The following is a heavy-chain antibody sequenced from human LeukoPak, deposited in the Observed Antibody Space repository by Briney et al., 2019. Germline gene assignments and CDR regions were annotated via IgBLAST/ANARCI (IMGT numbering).Heavy chain of an antibody. J-gene: IGHJ5*02. V-gene: IGHV4-30-4*01. CDR3: ARVSDYGGGGFDP. Sequence: SSETLSLTCTVSGGSISSGDYCWSWIRQPPGKGLEWIGYIYYSGSTYYNPSLKSRVTISVDTSKNQFSLKLSSVTAADTAVYYCARVSDYGGGGFDPWGQGTLVTVSS. CDR2: IYYSGST. D-gene: IGHD4-17*01. CDR1: GGSISSGDYC.